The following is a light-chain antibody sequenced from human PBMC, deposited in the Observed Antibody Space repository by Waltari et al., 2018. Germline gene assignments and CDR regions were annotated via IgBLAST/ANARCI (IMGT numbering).Light chain of an antibody. CDR1: QSVDSN. Sequence: EIVMTQSPATLSVSPGERATLSCRASQSVDSNLAWYQQKPGQPPRLLLYGASTRATGVPARFSGSGSGTEFTLTISSLQSADFAVYYCQQYYNWPYTFGQGTKLESK. J-gene: IGKJ2*01. CDR3: QQYYNWPYT. CDR2: GAS. V-gene: IGKV3-15*01.